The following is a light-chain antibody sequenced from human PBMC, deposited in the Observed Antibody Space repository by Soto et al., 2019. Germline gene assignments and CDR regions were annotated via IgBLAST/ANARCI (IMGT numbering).Light chain of an antibody. CDR1: SSDIGGYNY. J-gene: IGLJ2*01. CDR2: DVN. CDR3: CSYTSSSTSYVI. Sequence: QSALTQPASVSGSPGQSITISCTGTSSDIGGYNYVSWYQQHPGKAPHLMIFDVNNRPSGVSNRFSGSKSGNTASLTISGLQAEDEADYYCCSYTSSSTSYVIFGGGTQLTVL. V-gene: IGLV2-14*03.